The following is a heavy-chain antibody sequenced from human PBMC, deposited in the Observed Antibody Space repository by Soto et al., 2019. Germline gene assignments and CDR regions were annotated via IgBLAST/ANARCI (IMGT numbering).Heavy chain of an antibody. CDR1: GGTFSSYA. J-gene: IGHJ5*02. CDR3: ARGFSYYYDSPGFDP. V-gene: IGHV1-69*13. Sequence: ASVKVSCKASGGTFSSYAISWVRQAPGQGLEWMGGIIPIFGTANYAQKFQGRVTITADESTSTAYMELSSLRSEDTAVYYCARGFSYYYDSPGFDPWGQGTLVTVSS. CDR2: IIPIFGTA. D-gene: IGHD3-22*01.